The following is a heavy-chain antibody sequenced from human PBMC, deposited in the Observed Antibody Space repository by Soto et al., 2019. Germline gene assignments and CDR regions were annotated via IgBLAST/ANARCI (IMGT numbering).Heavy chain of an antibody. Sequence: QVQLVESGGGVVQPGRSLRLSCAASGFTFSSYAMHWVRQAPGKGLEWVAVISYDGSNKYYADSVKGRFTISRDNSKNTLYLQMNSLRAEDTAVYYCASDSSGPHTPSDYWGQGTLVTVSS. CDR3: ASDSSGPHTPSDY. CDR2: ISYDGSNK. D-gene: IGHD3-22*01. CDR1: GFTFSSYA. J-gene: IGHJ4*02. V-gene: IGHV3-30-3*01.